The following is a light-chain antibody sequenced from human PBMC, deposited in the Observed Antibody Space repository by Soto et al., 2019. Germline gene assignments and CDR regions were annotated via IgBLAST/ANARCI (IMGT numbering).Light chain of an antibody. J-gene: IGKJ1*01. V-gene: IGKV3-15*01. CDR2: DKS. Sequence: EIVVTQSPATLSVSPGERVTLSCRASQSVSSSLAWYQQRPGQAPRLLIYDKSTRAAGIAARFSGSGSGTEFTLTISSLQSEDFAVYDCQYDVHWPPAAFGQGTTVEIK. CDR1: QSVSSS. CDR3: QYDVHWPPAA.